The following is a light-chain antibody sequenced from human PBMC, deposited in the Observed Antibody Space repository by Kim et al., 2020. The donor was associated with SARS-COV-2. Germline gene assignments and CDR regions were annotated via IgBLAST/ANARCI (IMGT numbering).Light chain of an antibody. J-gene: IGKJ4*01. CDR2: WAS. CDR3: QQYYGTPLT. Sequence: ATINCKSSQSVLYSSNNKNYLAWYQQKPGQPPKLLIYWASTRDSGVPDRFSGSGSGTDFTLSITSLQAEDVAVYYCQQYYGTPLTFGGGTKVDIK. V-gene: IGKV4-1*01. CDR1: QSVLYSSNNKNY.